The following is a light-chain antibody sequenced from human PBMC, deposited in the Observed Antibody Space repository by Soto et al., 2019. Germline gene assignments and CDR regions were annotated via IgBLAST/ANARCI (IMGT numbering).Light chain of an antibody. CDR2: AAS. V-gene: IGKV1-27*01. J-gene: IGKJ1*01. CDR1: QGISNY. Sequence: DIQMTQSPSSLSAFVGDRVTITCRASQGISNYLAWYQQKPGKVPKLLIYAASTLQSGVPSRFSGRGSGTDFTLTITSLQPEDVATYYCQKYNSAPRTFGQGTKVEIK. CDR3: QKYNSAPRT.